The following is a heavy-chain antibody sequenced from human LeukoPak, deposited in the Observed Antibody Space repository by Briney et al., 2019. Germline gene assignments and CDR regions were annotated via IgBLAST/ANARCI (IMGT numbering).Heavy chain of an antibody. CDR1: GGSIISSSYY. J-gene: IGHJ4*02. CDR2: IYYSGST. V-gene: IGHV4-39*07. D-gene: IGHD5-18*01. Sequence: SETLSLTCTVSGGSIISSSYYWGWIRQPPGKGLEWIGSIYYSGSTYYNPSLKSRVTISVDTSKNQFSLKLSPVTAADTAVYYCARVSFVDTAMVDYWGQGTLVTVSS. CDR3: ARVSFVDTAMVDY.